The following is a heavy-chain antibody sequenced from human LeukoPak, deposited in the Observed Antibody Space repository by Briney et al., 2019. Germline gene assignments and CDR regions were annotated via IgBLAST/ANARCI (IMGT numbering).Heavy chain of an antibody. D-gene: IGHD3-16*02. V-gene: IGHV3-30*03. CDR3: ARDVGVTVFDY. J-gene: IGHJ4*02. CDR1: GFTFSNAW. CDR2: ISYEGINK. Sequence: PGGSLRLSCAASGFTFSNAWMSWVRQAPGKGLEWVAVISYEGINKYYADSVKGRFTISRDNSKNMFYVQMNSLRAEDTAVYYCARDVGVTVFDYWGQGTLVTVSS.